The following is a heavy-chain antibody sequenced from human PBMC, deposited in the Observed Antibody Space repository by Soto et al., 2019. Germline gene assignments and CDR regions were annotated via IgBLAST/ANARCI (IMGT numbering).Heavy chain of an antibody. CDR3: ATLQLGREEIFDS. CDR1: GFNFKTYS. CDR2: ISETSIAI. D-gene: IGHD1-1*01. Sequence: EVQLVESGGGLVQPGGSLRLSCAASGFNFKTYSMNWVRQAPGKGLEWVSYISETSIAIYYRDSVKGRFTISIDNARNTLYLQMNSLRDEDTAVYYCATLQLGREEIFDSWGQGTLVTVSS. V-gene: IGHV3-48*02. J-gene: IGHJ4*02.